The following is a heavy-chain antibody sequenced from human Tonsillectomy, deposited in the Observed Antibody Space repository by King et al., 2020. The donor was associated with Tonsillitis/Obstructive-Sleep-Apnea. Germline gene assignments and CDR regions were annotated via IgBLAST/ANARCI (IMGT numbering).Heavy chain of an antibody. J-gene: IGHJ4*02. CDR2: IIPIFGTA. CDR1: GGTFSSYA. V-gene: IGHV1-69*01. CDR3: ASGRYYDFWSGYYCDY. Sequence: QLVQSGAEVKKPGSSVKVSCKASGGTFSSYAISWVRQAPGQGLEWMGGIIPIFGTANYAQKFQGRVTITADESTSTAYMELSSLRSEDTAVYYCASGRYYDFWSGYYCDYWGQGPLVTVSS. D-gene: IGHD3-3*01.